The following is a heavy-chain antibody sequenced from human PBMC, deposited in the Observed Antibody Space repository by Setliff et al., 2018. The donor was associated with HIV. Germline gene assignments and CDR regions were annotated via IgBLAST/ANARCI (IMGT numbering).Heavy chain of an antibody. CDR2: MNPNSGNT. V-gene: IGHV1-8*01. CDR1: GYTFSSYD. CDR3: ARFSYGSVWPETDY. Sequence: GASVKVSCKASGYTFSSYDINWVRQATGQGLEWMGWMNPNSGNTGYAQKFQGRVTMTRNTSISTAYMELSSLRSEDTAMYYCARFSYGSVWPETDYWGQGTQVTVSS. J-gene: IGHJ4*02. D-gene: IGHD6-25*01.